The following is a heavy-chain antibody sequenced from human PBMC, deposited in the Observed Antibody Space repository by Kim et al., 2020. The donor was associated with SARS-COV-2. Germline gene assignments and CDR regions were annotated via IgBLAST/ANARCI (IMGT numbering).Heavy chain of an antibody. CDR1: GFTVSSNY. Sequence: GGSLRLSCAASGFTVSSNYMSWVRQAPGKGLEWVSDIYSGGSTYNADSVKGGNTISRHTPNNTMYLQMNRLNTEDTPEKYSARDSEDSSPVTNYGMDVW. CDR3: ARDSEDSSPVTNYGMDV. CDR2: IYSGGST. J-gene: IGHJ6*01. V-gene: IGHV3-53*04. D-gene: IGHD6-6*01.